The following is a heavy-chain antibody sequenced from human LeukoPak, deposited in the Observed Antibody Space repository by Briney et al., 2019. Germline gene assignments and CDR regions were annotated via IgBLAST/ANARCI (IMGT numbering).Heavy chain of an antibody. CDR1: GYSFTSYC. Sequence: GESLKISCKGSGYSFTSYCNRWVRQIPGKGLEWMGIIYPGVSNTRYSPSFQGQVTISADKSISTAYLQWSSLKASDTAMYYCARPIFGVVSAFDCWGQGTLVTVSS. J-gene: IGHJ4*02. CDR2: IYPGVSNT. V-gene: IGHV5-51*01. D-gene: IGHD3-3*01. CDR3: ARPIFGVVSAFDC.